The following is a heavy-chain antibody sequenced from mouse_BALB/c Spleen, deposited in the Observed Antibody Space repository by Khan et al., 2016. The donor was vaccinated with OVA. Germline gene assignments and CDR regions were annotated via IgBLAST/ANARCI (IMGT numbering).Heavy chain of an antibody. J-gene: IGHJ2*01. CDR2: ISGDSSTI. Sequence: VQLKESGGGLVQPGGSRKLSCAASGFTFSSYGMHWVRQAPEKGLEWVAYISGDSSTIYYTDTVKGRFTIYRDNPKNTLSLQMTSLMSEDTSMYYCATSYYYGYYFDYWGPGTTLTVSS. CDR3: ATSYYYGYYFDY. CDR1: GFTFSSYG. V-gene: IGHV5-17*02. D-gene: IGHD1-1*01.